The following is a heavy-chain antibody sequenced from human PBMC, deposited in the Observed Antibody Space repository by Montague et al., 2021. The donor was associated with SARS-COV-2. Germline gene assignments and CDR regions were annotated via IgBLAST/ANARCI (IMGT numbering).Heavy chain of an antibody. V-gene: IGHV4-59*08. Sequence: SETLSLTCTVSGGSLNNYFWSWIRQPPGKGLEWVGYISDSGSTKYNPSLQSRVTTSVDTARNQFSLKLLSVTAADTAFYYCARVDSSGPGEYWGQGILVSVSS. CDR3: ARVDSSGPGEY. J-gene: IGHJ4*02. CDR2: ISDSGST. CDR1: GGSLNNYF. D-gene: IGHD3-22*01.